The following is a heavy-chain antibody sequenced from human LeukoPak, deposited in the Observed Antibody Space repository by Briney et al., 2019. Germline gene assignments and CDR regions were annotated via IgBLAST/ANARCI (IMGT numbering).Heavy chain of an antibody. CDR2: FDPEDGET. D-gene: IGHD2-15*01. J-gene: IGHJ4*02. Sequence: RASVKVSCKVSGYTLTELSMHWVRQAPGKGLEWMGGFDPEDGETIYAQKFQGRVTMTEDTSTDTAYMELSSLRAEDTAVYYCAKGAIAALNAYFDYWGQGTLVTVSS. V-gene: IGHV1-24*01. CDR1: GYTLTELS. CDR3: AKGAIAALNAYFDY.